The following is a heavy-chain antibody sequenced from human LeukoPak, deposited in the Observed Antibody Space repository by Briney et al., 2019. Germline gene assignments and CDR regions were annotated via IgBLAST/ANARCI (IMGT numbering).Heavy chain of an antibody. CDR2: IYSGGST. V-gene: IGHV3-53*01. CDR3: VRSADRAIRGAPPYYYYYMDV. D-gene: IGHD3-10*01. Sequence: PGGSLRLSCAASEFSVSSNYVSWVRQAPGKGLECVSVIYSGGSTYYADSVKGRFTISRDNSENTVYLQMNNLRAEDTAVYHCVRSADRAIRGAPPYYYYYMDVWGRGTTVTVSS. J-gene: IGHJ6*03. CDR1: EFSVSSNY.